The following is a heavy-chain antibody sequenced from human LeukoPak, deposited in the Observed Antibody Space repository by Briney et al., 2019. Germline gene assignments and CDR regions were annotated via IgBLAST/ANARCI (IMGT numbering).Heavy chain of an antibody. CDR2: IRSKAYGGTT. D-gene: IGHD3-22*01. CDR1: GFTVSSNY. CDR3: TCYYDSSGYWDY. V-gene: IGHV3-49*04. Sequence: GGSLRLSCAASGFTVSSNYMSWVRQAPGKGLEWVGFIRSKAYGGTTEYAASVKGRFTISRDDFKSIAYLQMNSLKTEGTAVYYCTCYYDSSGYWDYWGQGTLVTVSS. J-gene: IGHJ4*02.